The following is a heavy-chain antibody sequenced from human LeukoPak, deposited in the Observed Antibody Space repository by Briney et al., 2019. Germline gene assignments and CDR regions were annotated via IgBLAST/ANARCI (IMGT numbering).Heavy chain of an antibody. CDR2: MFYSGDT. CDR1: GGSITTYY. D-gene: IGHD2-15*01. CDR3: ARECSGGRSENGIVAGMDV. Sequence: PSETLSLPCTVSGGSITTYYWRWIRQPPGKGLEWIGYMFYSGDTNYNPSLRGRVTMSVEASKTQLSLNLRAVTAGDTAGYYCARECSGGRSENGIVAGMDVSGEGTTVTASS. V-gene: IGHV4-59*01. J-gene: IGHJ6*02.